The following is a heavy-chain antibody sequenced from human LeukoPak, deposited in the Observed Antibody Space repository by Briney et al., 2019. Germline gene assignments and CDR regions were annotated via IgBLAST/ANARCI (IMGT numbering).Heavy chain of an antibody. Sequence: ASVKVSCKASGYTFTSYGISWVRQAPGQGLEWMGWISAYSGNTKYSQKFQGRVTITRDTSASTAYMELSSLRSEDTAVYYCAKDHGGGFDYWGKGTLVTVSS. J-gene: IGHJ4*02. D-gene: IGHD3-10*01. CDR3: AKDHGGGFDY. V-gene: IGHV1-18*01. CDR1: GYTFTSYG. CDR2: ISAYSGNT.